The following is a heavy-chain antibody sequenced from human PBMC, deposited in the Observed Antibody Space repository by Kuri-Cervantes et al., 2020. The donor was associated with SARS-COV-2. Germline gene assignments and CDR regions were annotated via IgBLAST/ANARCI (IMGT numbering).Heavy chain of an antibody. J-gene: IGHJ6*02. CDR1: GYTFTSYG. D-gene: IGHD2-21*01. Sequence: ASVKVSCKASGYTFTSYGISWVRQAPGQGLEWMGWISAYNGNTNYAQKLQGRVTMTTDTSTSTAYMELKSLRSEDTAVYYCARGLHQTYALFGMDVWGQGTTVTVSS. V-gene: IGHV1-18*01. CDR3: ARGLHQTYALFGMDV. CDR2: ISAYNGNT.